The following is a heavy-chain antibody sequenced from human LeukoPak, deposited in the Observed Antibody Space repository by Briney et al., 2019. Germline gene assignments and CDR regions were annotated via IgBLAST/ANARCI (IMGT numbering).Heavy chain of an antibody. Sequence: SETLSLTCTVSGGSISSYYWSWIRQPPGKGLEWIGYIYYSGSTNYNPSLKSRVTISVDTSKNQFSLKLSSVTAADTAVYYCARQPYYGSGDYFDYWGQGTLVTVSS. CDR3: ARQPYYGSGDYFDY. CDR1: GGSISSYY. V-gene: IGHV4-59*08. J-gene: IGHJ4*02. D-gene: IGHD3-10*01. CDR2: IYYSGST.